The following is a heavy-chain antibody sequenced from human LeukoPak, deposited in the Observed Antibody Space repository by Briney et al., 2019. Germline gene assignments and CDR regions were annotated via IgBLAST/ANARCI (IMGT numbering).Heavy chain of an antibody. J-gene: IGHJ4*02. D-gene: IGHD1-20*01. CDR2: IRTKLRNYAT. CDR1: GSIFSGSD. CDR3: TTYISGHY. V-gene: IGHV3-73*01. Sequence: GESLKISCATSGSIFSGSDIHWVRQASGRGLEWVGRIRTKLRNYATAYAASVKGRFTISRDDSGDTAYLQMNSLKTEDTAVYYCTTYISGHYWGQGTLVTVSS.